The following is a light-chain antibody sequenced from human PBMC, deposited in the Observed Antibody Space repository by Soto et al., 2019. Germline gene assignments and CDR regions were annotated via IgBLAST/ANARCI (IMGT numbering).Light chain of an antibody. CDR2: KAS. CDR1: QSISSW. Sequence: DIQMTQSPSTLSASVGDRVTITCRASQSISSWLAWYQQKPGKAPKLLIYKASSLESGVPSRFSGSGSGTEFTLTISSLQPDDFATYYCQQYNSYSGKFGQVTKVDIK. CDR3: QQYNSYSGK. J-gene: IGKJ1*01. V-gene: IGKV1-5*03.